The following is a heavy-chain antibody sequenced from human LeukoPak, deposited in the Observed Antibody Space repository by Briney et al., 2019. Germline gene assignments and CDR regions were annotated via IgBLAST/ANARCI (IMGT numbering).Heavy chain of an antibody. J-gene: IGHJ4*02. CDR3: ARVRAYSSAWYED. Sequence: RASVKVSCKASGYTFTGYYMHWVRQAPGQGLEWMGWINPNSGGTGYAQKFQGRVTLSRDTSIGTAYMELTRLTSDDTAMFYCARVRAYSSAWYEDWGQGTLVTVSS. V-gene: IGHV1-2*02. CDR1: GYTFTGYY. CDR2: INPNSGGT. D-gene: IGHD6-19*01.